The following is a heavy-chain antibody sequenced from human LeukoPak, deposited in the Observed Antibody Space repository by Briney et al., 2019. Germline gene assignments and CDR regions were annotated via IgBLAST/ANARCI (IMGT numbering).Heavy chain of an antibody. J-gene: IGHJ4*02. CDR2: INPSGGST. V-gene: IGHV1-46*03. Sequence: ASVKVSCKASGYTFSTYYMHWVRQAPGQGLEWMGIINPSGGSTNYAQKFQGRFTMSTDTSTSTVYMELSSLRSEDTAVYYCAREGCDYWGQGTLVTVSS. CDR3: AREGCDY. CDR1: GYTFSTYY.